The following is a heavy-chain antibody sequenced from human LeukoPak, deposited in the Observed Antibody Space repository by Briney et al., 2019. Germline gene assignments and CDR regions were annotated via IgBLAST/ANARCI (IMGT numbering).Heavy chain of an antibody. D-gene: IGHD2-2*01. CDR1: GFTFDDYG. CDR2: INWNGGST. J-gene: IGHJ6*03. Sequence: GRSLRLSCAASGFTFDDYGMSWVRQAPGKGLEWVSGINWNGGSTGYADSVKGRFTISRDNAKNSLYLQMNSLRAEDTALYYCARAGYQLPQGWYYYMDVWGKGTTVTVSS. CDR3: ARAGYQLPQGWYYYMDV. V-gene: IGHV3-20*04.